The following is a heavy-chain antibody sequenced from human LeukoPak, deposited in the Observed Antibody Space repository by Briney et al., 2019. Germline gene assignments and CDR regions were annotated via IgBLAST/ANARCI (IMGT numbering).Heavy chain of an antibody. D-gene: IGHD6-13*01. V-gene: IGHV3-33*01. Sequence: GGSLRLSCAASGFRFSNYGMHWVRPAPGKGLEGVALIWYDGSNKYYADSVKGRFTISRDNSKNTLYLQMNSLRAEDTAVYYCGTVRGPDSSRWYSDYWGQGTLVTVSS. J-gene: IGHJ4*02. CDR3: GTVRGPDSSRWYSDY. CDR2: IWYDGSNK. CDR1: GFRFSNYG.